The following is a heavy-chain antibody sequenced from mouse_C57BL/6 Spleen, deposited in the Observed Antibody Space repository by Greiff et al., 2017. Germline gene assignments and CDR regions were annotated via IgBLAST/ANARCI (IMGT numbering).Heavy chain of an antibody. CDR3: ASGGSSSYCFDD. CDR1: GYTFTSYW. V-gene: IGHV1-55*01. CDR2: IYPGSGST. Sequence: VKLQQPGAELVKPGASVKMSCKASGYTFTSYWITWVKQRPGQGLEWIGDIYPGSGSTNYNEKFKSTATLTVDTSSSTAYMQISSLTSDDSAVYYCASGGSSSYCFDDWGQGTTLTVSS. J-gene: IGHJ2*01. D-gene: IGHD1-1*01.